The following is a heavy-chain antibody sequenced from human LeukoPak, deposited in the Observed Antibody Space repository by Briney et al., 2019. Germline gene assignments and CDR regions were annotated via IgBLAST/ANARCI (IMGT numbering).Heavy chain of an antibody. D-gene: IGHD2/OR15-2a*01. CDR2: ISSSSSYI. CDR3: ARDAYCNSDYCYSLDAFDI. CDR1: GFTFSSYS. J-gene: IGHJ3*02. Sequence: GGSLRLSCAASGFTFSSYSMNWVRQAPGKGLEWVSSISSSSSYIYYADSVKGRFTISRDNAKNSLYLQMNSLRAEDTAVYHCARDAYCNSDYCYSLDAFDIWGQGTMVTVSS. V-gene: IGHV3-21*01.